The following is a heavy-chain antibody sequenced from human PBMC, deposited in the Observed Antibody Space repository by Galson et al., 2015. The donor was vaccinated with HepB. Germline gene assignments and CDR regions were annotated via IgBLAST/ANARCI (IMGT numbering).Heavy chain of an antibody. J-gene: IGHJ4*02. CDR2: ISFDGRNS. D-gene: IGHD2-21*01. V-gene: IGHV3-30-3*01. Sequence: SLRLSCAASGFDFNDSSMHWVRQSPGKGLEWVAGISFDGRNSYYADSVKGRFIISRDSSKKTVYLQMNSLRAEDTAVYYCAKVGLLWLSHHYFDYWGQGTLVTVSS. CDR1: GFDFNDSS. CDR3: AKVGLLWLSHHYFDY.